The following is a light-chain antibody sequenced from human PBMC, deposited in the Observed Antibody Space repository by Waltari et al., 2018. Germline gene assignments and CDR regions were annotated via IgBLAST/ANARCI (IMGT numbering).Light chain of an antibody. CDR2: RNT. Sequence: QSVVTQPPSASGTPGQRVTIPCSGGSPHIADHSFLLYQQLPQTAPSLLIYRNTDRPSGVPDRFSGSKSGTSASLAISGLRSEDEADYYCAVWDDRLSAWVFGGGTKLTVL. V-gene: IGLV1-47*01. CDR3: AVWDDRLSAWV. J-gene: IGLJ3*02. CDR1: SPHIADHS.